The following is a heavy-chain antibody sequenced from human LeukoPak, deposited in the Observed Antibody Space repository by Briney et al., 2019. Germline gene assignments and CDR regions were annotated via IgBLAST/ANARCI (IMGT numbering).Heavy chain of an antibody. J-gene: IGHJ5*02. CDR2: IYYSGST. CDR3: ARAGFRGELWRWFDP. CDR1: DGSISHYY. Sequence: SETLSLTCTVSDGSISHYYWSWIRQPPGKGLEWIGYIYYSGSTNYNPSLKSRVTISVDTSKNQFSLKLSSVTAADTAVYYCARAGFRGELWRWFDPWGQGTLVTVSS. V-gene: IGHV4-59*01. D-gene: IGHD3-16*01.